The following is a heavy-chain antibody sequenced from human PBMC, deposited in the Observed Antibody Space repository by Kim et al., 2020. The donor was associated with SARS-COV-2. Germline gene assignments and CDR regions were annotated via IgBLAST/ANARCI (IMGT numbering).Heavy chain of an antibody. J-gene: IGHJ4*02. Sequence: SETLSLTCAVSGGSIRSSNWWSWVRQPPGKRLEWVGEIFHSGSTNYNPSLKSRVTISVDQSRNQFSLKLTSVTAADTAVYYCARDPETLVRGGLDFWGPGTRVAVSS. CDR1: GGSIRSSNW. CDR2: IFHSGST. CDR3: ARDPETLVRGGLDF. D-gene: IGHD3-10*01. V-gene: IGHV4-4*02.